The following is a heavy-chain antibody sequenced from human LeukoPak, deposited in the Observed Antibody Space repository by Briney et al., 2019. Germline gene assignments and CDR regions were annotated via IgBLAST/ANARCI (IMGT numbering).Heavy chain of an antibody. CDR3: ARGYCTSSSCFARHWFDP. CDR1: GGSISSGGYY. CDR2: IYYSGNT. D-gene: IGHD2-2*01. Sequence: SETLSLTCTVSGGSISSGGYYWSCIRQHPGKGLEWIGYIYYSGNTYYNPSLKSRVTISVDTSKNQFSLKLSSVTAADTAVYYCARGYCTSSSCFARHWFDPWGQGTLVTVSS. V-gene: IGHV4-31*03. J-gene: IGHJ5*02.